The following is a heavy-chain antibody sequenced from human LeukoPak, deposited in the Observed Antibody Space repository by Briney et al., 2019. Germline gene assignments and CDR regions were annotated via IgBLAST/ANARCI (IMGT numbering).Heavy chain of an antibody. Sequence: SETLSLTCAVYGGSFSGYYWSWIRQPPGKGLEWIGEINHSGSTNYNPSLKSRVTISVDTSKNQFSLKLSSVTAADTAVYYCARVVTYYYDSSGYYPYWYFDLWGRGTLVTVSS. CDR2: INHSGST. V-gene: IGHV4-34*01. D-gene: IGHD3-22*01. J-gene: IGHJ2*01. CDR3: ARVVTYYYDSSGYYPYWYFDL. CDR1: GGSFSGYY.